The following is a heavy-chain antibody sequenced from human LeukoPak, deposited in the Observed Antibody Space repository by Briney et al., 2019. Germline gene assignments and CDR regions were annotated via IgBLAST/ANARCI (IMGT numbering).Heavy chain of an antibody. Sequence: ASVRISCKVSGYTFTDYYMHWVQQAPGKGLEWMGLVDREDGETKYAEKLQGRVTITADTSTDTAYMELSSLRTEGTAVYYCATGKEKPRRGIGGDWFDPWGQGTLVTVSS. CDR3: ATGKEKPRRGIGGDWFDP. CDR2: VDREDGET. J-gene: IGHJ5*02. D-gene: IGHD2-21*01. V-gene: IGHV1-69-2*01. CDR1: GYTFTDYY.